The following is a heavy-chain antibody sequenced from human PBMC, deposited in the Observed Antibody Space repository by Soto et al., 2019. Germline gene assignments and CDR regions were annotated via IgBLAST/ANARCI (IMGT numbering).Heavy chain of an antibody. D-gene: IGHD6-13*01. CDR1: GFTFDDYA. CDR3: VKDESINWYSGHFRH. J-gene: IGHJ1*01. Sequence: EVQLVESGGGLVQPGRSLRLSCAASGFTFDDYAMHWVRQVPGKGLEWVSGINWNSGSIGYADSVKGRVAISRDNAKNSLHLQMNSLRAEDTAFYYCVKDESINWYSGHFRHWGQGTLVTVSS. CDR2: INWNSGSI. V-gene: IGHV3-9*01.